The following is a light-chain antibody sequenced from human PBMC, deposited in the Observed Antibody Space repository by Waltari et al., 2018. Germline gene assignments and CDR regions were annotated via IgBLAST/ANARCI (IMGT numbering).Light chain of an antibody. V-gene: IGKV1-5*03. CDR1: QTIGNW. Sequence: DIQMTQSPSTLSASVGARVTLTCRASQTIGNWLAWYQQKPGKAPKLLIYKASSLKSGVPSRFSGSGSGTEFTLTISSLQPDDFATYYCQQYNSYSFTFGPGTTVDIK. CDR3: QQYNSYSFT. J-gene: IGKJ3*01. CDR2: KAS.